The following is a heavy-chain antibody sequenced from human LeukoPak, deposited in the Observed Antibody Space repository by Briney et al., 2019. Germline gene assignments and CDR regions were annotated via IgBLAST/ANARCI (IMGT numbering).Heavy chain of an antibody. J-gene: IGHJ4*02. CDR2: ISSSSSTI. Sequence: PGGSLRLSCAASGFTFSSYSMNWVRQAPGKGLEWVSYISSSSSTIYYADSVKGRFTISRDNAKNSLYLQMNSLRAEDTAVYYCARDLTPTFLNYYDSSGSTWHGYWGQGTLVTVSS. V-gene: IGHV3-48*01. CDR1: GFTFSSYS. D-gene: IGHD3-22*01. CDR3: ARDLTPTFLNYYDSSGSTWHGY.